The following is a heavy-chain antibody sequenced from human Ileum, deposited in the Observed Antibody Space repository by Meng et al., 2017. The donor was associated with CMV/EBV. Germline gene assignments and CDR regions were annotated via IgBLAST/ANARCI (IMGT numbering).Heavy chain of an antibody. CDR3: TREGFDY. Sequence: SVNPACKASGYTFTGYCMHWVRQAPGQGLEWMGRIKPSTGDTNYAQKFQGRVTVTRDTSISTVYMELNSLTSDDTAVHYCTREGFDYWGQGALVTVSS. V-gene: IGHV1-2*06. CDR2: IKPSTGDT. J-gene: IGHJ4*02. CDR1: GYTFTGYC.